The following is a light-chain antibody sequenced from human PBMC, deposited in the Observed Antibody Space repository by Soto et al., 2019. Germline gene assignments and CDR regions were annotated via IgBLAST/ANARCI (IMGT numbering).Light chain of an antibody. CDR1: QSVNTN. Sequence: EIVMTQSPVTLSVSPGERGTVSCKTSQSVNTNLAWYQQKPGQVPRLLIYGPSTRAIGIPDRFSGSGSGTESTLTITSLPSEDFAVYYCHQYHEWPMTFGQGTRLEI. J-gene: IGKJ5*01. CDR2: GPS. V-gene: IGKV3-15*01. CDR3: HQYHEWPMT.